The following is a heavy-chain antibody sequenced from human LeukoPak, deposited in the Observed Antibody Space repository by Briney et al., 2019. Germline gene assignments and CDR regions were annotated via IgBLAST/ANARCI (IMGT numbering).Heavy chain of an antibody. Sequence: GESLRISCKGSGYSFTNYRIGWVRQMPGRGLEWMGIIYPGDSDTRYSPSFQGQVTFSADKSISTAYLQWSSLKASDTAIYYCAKGGDNSAFLFYWGQGTMVTVSS. CDR1: GYSFTNYR. J-gene: IGHJ4*02. D-gene: IGHD3-16*01. CDR2: IYPGDSDT. CDR3: AKGGDNSAFLFY. V-gene: IGHV5-51*01.